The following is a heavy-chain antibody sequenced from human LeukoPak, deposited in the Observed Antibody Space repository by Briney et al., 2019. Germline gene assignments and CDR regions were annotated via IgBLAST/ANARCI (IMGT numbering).Heavy chain of an antibody. V-gene: IGHV3-48*04. CDR1: GFTFSSYS. CDR2: ISSSSTI. CDR3: ARSLILLPRAPFDY. D-gene: IGHD3-10*01. Sequence: GGSLRLSCAASGFTFSSYSMNWVRQAPGKGLEWVSYISSSSTIYYADSVKGRFTISRDNAKNSLYLQMNSLRAEDTAVYYCARSLILLPRAPFDYWGQGTLVTVSS. J-gene: IGHJ4*02.